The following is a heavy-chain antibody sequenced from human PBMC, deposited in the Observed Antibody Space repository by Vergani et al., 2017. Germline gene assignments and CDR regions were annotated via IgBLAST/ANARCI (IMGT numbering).Heavy chain of an antibody. CDR1: GFTFDDYA. CDR2: ISWNSGSI. D-gene: IGHD1-26*01. CDR3: AKAGGSSPYFDY. V-gene: IGHV3-9*01. Sequence: EVQLVESGGGLVQPGRSLRLSCAASGFTFDDYAMHWVRQAPGKGLEWVSGISWNSGSIGYADSVKGRSTISRDNAKNSLYLQMNSLRAEDTALYYCAKAGGSSPYFDYWGQGTLVTVSS. J-gene: IGHJ4*02.